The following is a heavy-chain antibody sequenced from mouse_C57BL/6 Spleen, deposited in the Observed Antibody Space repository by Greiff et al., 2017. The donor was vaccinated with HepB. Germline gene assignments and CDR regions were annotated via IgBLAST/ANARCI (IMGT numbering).Heavy chain of an antibody. V-gene: IGHV1-52*01. CDR2: IDPSDRET. Sequence: VQLQQSGAELVRPGSSVKLSCKASGYTFTSYWMHWVKQRPIQGLEWIGNIDPSDRETHYNQKFKDKATLTVDKSSRTAYMQLSSLTSEDSAVYYCAREDFDYWGQGTTLTVSS. CDR3: AREDFDY. J-gene: IGHJ2*01. CDR1: GYTFTSYW.